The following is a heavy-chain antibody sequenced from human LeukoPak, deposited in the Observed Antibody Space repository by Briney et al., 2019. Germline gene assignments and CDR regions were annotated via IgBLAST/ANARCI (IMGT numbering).Heavy chain of an antibody. J-gene: IGHJ4*02. CDR2: ISYDGSNK. CDR1: GFTFSSYA. CDR3: ARDLWAAAASTRGGDY. V-gene: IGHV3-30-3*01. D-gene: IGHD6-13*01. Sequence: GGSLRLSCAASGFTFSSYAMHWVRQAPGKGLEWVAVISYDGSNKYYADSVKGRFTISRDNSKNTLYLQMNSLRAEDTAVYYCARDLWAAAASTRGGDYWGQGTLVTVSS.